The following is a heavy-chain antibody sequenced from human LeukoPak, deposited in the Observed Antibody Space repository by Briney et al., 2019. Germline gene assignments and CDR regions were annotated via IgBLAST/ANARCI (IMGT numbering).Heavy chain of an antibody. J-gene: IGHJ4*02. V-gene: IGHV4-38-2*01. CDR1: GYSISSGYF. CDR2: MHYSGST. D-gene: IGHD2-2*01. CDR3: ARLECSIDSCQQISY. Sequence: SETLSLTCAVSGYSISSGYFWGWIRQPPGKGLEWIGSMHYSGSTYYNPSLKSRVTISIDTSKNQFSLKLTSVTAADTAVYYCARLECSIDSCQQISYWGQGTLVTVSS.